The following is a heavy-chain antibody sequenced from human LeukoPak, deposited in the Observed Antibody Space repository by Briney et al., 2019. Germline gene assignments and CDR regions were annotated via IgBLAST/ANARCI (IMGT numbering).Heavy chain of an antibody. J-gene: IGHJ4*02. V-gene: IGHV3-11*01. D-gene: IGHD3-22*01. Sequence: GGSLRLSCAASGLTFSDYYMSWIRQAPGKGLVWVSYISSSGSTIYYADSVKGRFTISRDNAKNSLYLQMNSLRAEDTAVYYCARAYDSSGYYLDYWGQGTLVTVSS. CDR1: GLTFSDYY. CDR2: ISSSGSTI. CDR3: ARAYDSSGYYLDY.